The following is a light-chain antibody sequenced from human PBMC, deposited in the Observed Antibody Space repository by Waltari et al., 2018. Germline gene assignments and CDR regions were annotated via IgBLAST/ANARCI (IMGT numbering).Light chain of an antibody. CDR3: QQYGSSSLT. J-gene: IGKJ4*01. CDR2: DAS. V-gene: IGKV3D-20*01. Sequence: EIVLTQSPATLSLSPGERATLSCGASQSVGSSNLAWYQQKPGLAPRLLFYDASNRATGIPDRFSGSGSGTDFTLTISRLEPEDFAVYYCQQYGSSSLTFGGGTKVEIK. CDR1: QSVGSSN.